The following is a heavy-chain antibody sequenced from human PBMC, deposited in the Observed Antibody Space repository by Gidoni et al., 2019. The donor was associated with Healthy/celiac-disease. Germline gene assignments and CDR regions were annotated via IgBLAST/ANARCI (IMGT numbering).Heavy chain of an antibody. CDR1: GASISSSSYY. CDR3: ARLQGGAMVPRY. V-gene: IGHV4-39*01. J-gene: IGHJ4*02. CDR2: IYYSGST. Sequence: QLQLQESGPGLVKPSETLSLTCTVSGASISSSSYYWGWIRQPPGKGLERIGSIYYSGSTYYNPSLKSRVTISVDTSKNQFSLKLSSVTAADTAVYYCARLQGGAMVPRYWGQGTLVTVSS. D-gene: IGHD3-10*01.